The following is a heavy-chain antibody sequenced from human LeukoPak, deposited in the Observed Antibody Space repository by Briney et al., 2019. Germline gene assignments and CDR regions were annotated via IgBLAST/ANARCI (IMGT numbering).Heavy chain of an antibody. CDR1: GFTFSSYS. D-gene: IGHD5-18*01. Sequence: GRSLRLSCAASGFTFSSYSMNWVRQAPGKGLEWVSSISSSSSYIYYADSVKGRFTISRDNAKNSLYLQVNSLRAEDTAVYFCARGGSDTAMAHDYWGQGTLVTVSS. CDR2: ISSSSSYI. CDR3: ARGGSDTAMAHDY. V-gene: IGHV3-21*01. J-gene: IGHJ4*02.